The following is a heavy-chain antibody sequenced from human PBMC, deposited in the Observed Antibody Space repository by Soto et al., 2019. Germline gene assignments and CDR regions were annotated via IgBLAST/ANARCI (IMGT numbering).Heavy chain of an antibody. CDR3: ATRTTVAYYYYYGMDV. CDR1: GGTFSSYA. Sequence: QVQLAQSGAEVKKPGSSVKVSCKASGGTFSSYAISWVRQAPGQGLEWMGGIIPIFGTANYAQKFQGRVTITADESTSTAYMELSSLRSEDTAVYYCATRTTVAYYYYYGMDVWDQGTTVTVSS. V-gene: IGHV1-69*01. D-gene: IGHD4-17*01. CDR2: IIPIFGTA. J-gene: IGHJ6*02.